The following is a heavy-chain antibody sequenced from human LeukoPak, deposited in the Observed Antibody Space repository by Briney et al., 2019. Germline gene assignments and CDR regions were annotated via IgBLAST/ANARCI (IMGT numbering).Heavy chain of an antibody. D-gene: IGHD6-13*01. V-gene: IGHV1-8*01. CDR1: GYTFTSYD. CDR2: MNPNSGNT. Sequence: GASVKVSCKASGYTFTSYDINWVRQATGQGLEWMGWMNPNSGNTGYAQKFRGRVTMTRNTSISTAYMELSSLRSEDTAVYYCARKRRVAAAGISDYWGQGTLVTVSS. J-gene: IGHJ4*02. CDR3: ARKRRVAAAGISDY.